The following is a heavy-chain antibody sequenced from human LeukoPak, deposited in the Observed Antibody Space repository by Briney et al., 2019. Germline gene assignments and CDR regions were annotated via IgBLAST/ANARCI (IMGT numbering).Heavy chain of an antibody. J-gene: IGHJ4*02. V-gene: IGHV3-23*01. D-gene: IGHD3-22*01. CDR1: GFSFSVYT. CDR2: VSASGDKT. CDR3: ARDIHDSSGYYYDY. Sequence: PGGSLRLSCVASGFSFSVYTMSWVRQAPGKGLEWISAVSASGDKTYYADSVKGRFTVSRDNSKDTLYLHMNSLRAEDTALYYCARDIHDSSGYYYDYWGQGTLVTVSS.